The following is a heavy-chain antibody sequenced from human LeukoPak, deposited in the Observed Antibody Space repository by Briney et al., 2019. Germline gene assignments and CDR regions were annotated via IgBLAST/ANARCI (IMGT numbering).Heavy chain of an antibody. J-gene: IGHJ6*04. CDR3: AREIGDV. V-gene: IGHV4-39*01. Sequence: PSETLSLTCTVSGGPISSSSYYWGWIRQPPGKGLEWIGSIYYSGSTYYNPSLKSRVTISVDTSKNQFSLKLSSVTAADTAVYYCAREIGDVWGKGTTVTVSS. CDR2: IYYSGST. CDR1: GGPISSSSYY.